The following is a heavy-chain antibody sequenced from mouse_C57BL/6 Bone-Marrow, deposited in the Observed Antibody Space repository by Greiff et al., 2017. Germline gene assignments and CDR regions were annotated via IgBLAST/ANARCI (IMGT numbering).Heavy chain of an antibody. CDR3: ARHSDY. CDR1: GFTFSDYY. V-gene: IGHV5-12*01. CDR2: ISNGGGST. J-gene: IGHJ4*01. Sequence: EVMLVESGGGLVQPGGSLKLSCAASGFTFSDYYMYWVRQTPEKRLEWVAYISNGGGSTYYPDTVKGRFTISRDNAKNTLYLQMSRLMSEDTTMYYCARHSDYWGQGTSVTVSS.